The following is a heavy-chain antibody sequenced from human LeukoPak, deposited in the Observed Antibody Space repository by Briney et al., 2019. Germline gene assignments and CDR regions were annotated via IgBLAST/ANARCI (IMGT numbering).Heavy chain of an antibody. Sequence: SETLSLTCTVSGGSISGYYWSWIRQPPGKGLEWIGEINHSGSTNYNPSLKSRVTISVDTSKNQFSLKLSSVTAADTAVYYCARGYCSSTSCSTRYFDYWGQGTLVTVSS. CDR2: INHSGST. J-gene: IGHJ4*02. CDR3: ARGYCSSTSCSTRYFDY. V-gene: IGHV4-34*01. D-gene: IGHD2-2*01. CDR1: GGSISGYY.